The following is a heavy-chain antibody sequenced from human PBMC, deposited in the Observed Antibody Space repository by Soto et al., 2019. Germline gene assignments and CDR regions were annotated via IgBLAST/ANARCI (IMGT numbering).Heavy chain of an antibody. Sequence: QVQLQESGPGLVKPSETLSLTCTVSGGSISSYYWSWIRQPPGKGLEWIGYIYYSGSTNYNPSLKSRVTISVNTAKNPFSLKLSSVTAGETAVYYWGRGLEGELRGGGYYFDYWGQGTLVTVSS. CDR3: GRGLEGELRGGGYYFDY. V-gene: IGHV4-59*01. D-gene: IGHD1-26*01. CDR1: GGSISSYY. CDR2: IYYSGST. J-gene: IGHJ4*02.